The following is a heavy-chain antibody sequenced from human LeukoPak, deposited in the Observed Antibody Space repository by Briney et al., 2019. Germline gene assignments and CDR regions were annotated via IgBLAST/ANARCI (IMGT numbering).Heavy chain of an antibody. CDR2: IYHSGST. Sequence: SQALSLTCTVSGGSISSGGYYWSWIRQPPGKGLEWIGYIYHSGSTYYNPSLKSRVTISVDRSKNQFSLKLSSVTAADTAVYYCARTGGDTMVRGVIWYFDLWGRGTLVTVSS. CDR3: ARTGGDTMVRGVIWYFDL. CDR1: GGSISSGGYY. V-gene: IGHV4-30-2*01. J-gene: IGHJ2*01. D-gene: IGHD3-10*01.